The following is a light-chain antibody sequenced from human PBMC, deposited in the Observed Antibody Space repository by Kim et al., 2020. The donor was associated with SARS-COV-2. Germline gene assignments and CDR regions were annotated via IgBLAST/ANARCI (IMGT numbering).Light chain of an antibody. CDR1: QSVSSY. CDR2: DAS. Sequence: EIVLTQSPATLSLSPGERATLSCRASQSVSSYLAWYQQKPGQAPRLLIYDASNRATGIPARFSGSGSGTDFTLTISSLEPEDFALYYCQQRSNWRGTFGQGTKLEI. CDR3: QQRSNWRGT. J-gene: IGKJ2*01. V-gene: IGKV3-11*01.